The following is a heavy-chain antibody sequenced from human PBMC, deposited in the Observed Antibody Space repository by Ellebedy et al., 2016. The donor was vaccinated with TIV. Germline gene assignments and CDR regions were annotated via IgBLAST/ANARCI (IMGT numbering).Heavy chain of an antibody. CDR2: VYYSGNT. J-gene: IGHJ4*02. D-gene: IGHD3-9*01. V-gene: IGHV4-59*01. Sequence: PGGSLRLSCTVSGGSITTYFWNWIRQAPGKGLEWIGYVYYSGNTKYNPSLKSRVTMSVDKSKNQFSLRLNSVTAADSAVYYCARESFDILTGQVDYFDLWGQGTLVTVSS. CDR1: GGSITTYF. CDR3: ARESFDILTGQVDYFDL.